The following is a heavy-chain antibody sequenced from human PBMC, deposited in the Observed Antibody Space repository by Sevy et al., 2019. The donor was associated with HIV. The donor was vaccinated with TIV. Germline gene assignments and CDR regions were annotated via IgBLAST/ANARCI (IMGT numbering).Heavy chain of an antibody. CDR1: GASISSTIYY. Sequence: SESLSLTCSVSGASISSTIYYWAWIRQSPGNGLEWFGSIQHSGSTYYNLSLKSRVTISVDTSKNQFSLKMNSVTAADTAVYYCAKHCSHYFDNSGYGEAFDIWGQGTKVTVSS. J-gene: IGHJ3*02. CDR3: AKHCSHYFDNSGYGEAFDI. V-gene: IGHV4-39*01. CDR2: IQHSGST. D-gene: IGHD3-22*01.